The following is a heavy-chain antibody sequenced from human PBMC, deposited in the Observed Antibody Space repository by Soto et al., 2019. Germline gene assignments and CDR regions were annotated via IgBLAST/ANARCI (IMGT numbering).Heavy chain of an antibody. CDR1: GFSVGGNP. CDR3: ARGVNDDS. Sequence: EVKLVESGGGLMQPGGSLRLSCAASGFSVGGNPMTWVRQAPGKGLEWVAGIHTGGATFYADSVEGRFTISRDNSKNTVYLQMTRLTVGDTPMYFCARGVNDDSRGQGTHVIVSS. J-gene: IGHJ4*02. V-gene: IGHV3-53*01. CDR2: IHTGGAT. D-gene: IGHD1-1*01.